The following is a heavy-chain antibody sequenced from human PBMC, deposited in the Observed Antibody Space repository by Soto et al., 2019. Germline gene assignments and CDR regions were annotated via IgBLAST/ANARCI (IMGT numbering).Heavy chain of an antibody. CDR2: MYHSGGT. CDR3: VSQDYNSSTDASFLVNGYFDL. Sequence: GSLRLSCAASGFTFSTYAMSWVRQPPGKGPEWIGEMYHSGGTNYNPSLKSRVTISVDKSKNQFSLTLSSVTAADTAVYYCVSQDYNSSTDASFLVNGYFDLWGRGILVTVSS. D-gene: IGHD6-6*01. J-gene: IGHJ2*01. V-gene: IGHV4-4*02. CDR1: GFTFSTYA.